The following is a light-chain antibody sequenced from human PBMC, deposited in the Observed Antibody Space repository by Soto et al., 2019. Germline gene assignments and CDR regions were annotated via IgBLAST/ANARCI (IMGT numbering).Light chain of an antibody. CDR1: QSVSSTY. V-gene: IGKV3-20*01. CDR3: QHYGSSLWT. CDR2: GAS. J-gene: IGKJ1*01. Sequence: EIVLTQSPGTLSLSPGEGASLSCRASQSVSSTYLAWYQQKPGQAPRLLMYGASTRATGIPDRFSGSGSGKHLNVTIRRLEPEDFAVYYCQHYGSSLWTFGQGTKVEVK.